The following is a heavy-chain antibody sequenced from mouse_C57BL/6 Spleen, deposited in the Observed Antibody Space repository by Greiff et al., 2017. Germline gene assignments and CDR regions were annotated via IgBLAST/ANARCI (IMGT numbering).Heavy chain of an antibody. J-gene: IGHJ3*01. CDR1: GYTFTSYW. CDR3: ARGVTTVVEGWFAY. CDR2: IHPNSGST. D-gene: IGHD1-1*01. V-gene: IGHV1-64*01. Sequence: QVQLQQSGAELVKPGASVKLSCKASGYTFTSYWMHWVKQRPGQGLEWIGMIHPNSGSTNYNEKFKSKATLTVDKSSSTAYMQLSSLTSEDSAVYYCARGVTTVVEGWFAYWGQGTLVTVSA.